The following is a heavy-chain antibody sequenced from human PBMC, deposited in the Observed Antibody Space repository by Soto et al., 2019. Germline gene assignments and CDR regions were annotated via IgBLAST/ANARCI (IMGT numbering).Heavy chain of an antibody. CDR1: GFTFSDYY. J-gene: IGHJ3*01. CDR2: MSSSSSYT. V-gene: IGHV3-11*05. CDR3: ARGGRVTMVRGVPHSAFDL. Sequence: QVQLVESGGGLVKPGGSLRLSCTASGFTFSDYYMSWIRQAPGKGLEWVSYMSSSSSYTNYADSMKGRFTISRDNAKNSLYLQMNSLRAEDTAVYYCARGGRVTMVRGVPHSAFDLWGQGTMVTVSS. D-gene: IGHD3-10*01.